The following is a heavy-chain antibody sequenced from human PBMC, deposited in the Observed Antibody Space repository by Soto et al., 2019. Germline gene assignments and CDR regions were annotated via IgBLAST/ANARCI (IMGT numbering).Heavy chain of an antibody. CDR1: GWSFSGYY. CDR2: INHSGST. J-gene: IGHJ5*02. CDR3: ARDIVVVPAAMAWFDP. D-gene: IGHD2-2*01. V-gene: IGHV4-34*01. Sequence: SETLSLTCAFYGWSFSGYYWSWIRQPPGKGLEWIGEINHSGSTNYNPSLKSRVTISVDTSKNQFSLKLSSVTAADTAVYYCARDIVVVPAAMAWFDPWGQGTLVTVSS.